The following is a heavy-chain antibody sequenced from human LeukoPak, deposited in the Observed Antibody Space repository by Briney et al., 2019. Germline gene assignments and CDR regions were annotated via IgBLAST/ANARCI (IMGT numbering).Heavy chain of an antibody. CDR1: GFTFSTYG. J-gene: IGHJ3*02. Sequence: GGSLRLSCAASGFTFSTYGMHWVRQAPGKGLEWVAVIWSDGSNKYYADSMEGRLTISRDNSKNTVSLQMNSLRAEDTAVYYCARRGSKIYSFDIRGQGTLVTVSS. D-gene: IGHD3-16*01. V-gene: IGHV3-33*01. CDR3: ARRGSKIYSFDI. CDR2: IWSDGSNK.